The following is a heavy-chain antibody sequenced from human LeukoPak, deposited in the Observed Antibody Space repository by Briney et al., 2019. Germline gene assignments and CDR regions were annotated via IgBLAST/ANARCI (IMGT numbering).Heavy chain of an antibody. CDR3: ARHGILTGYPIDY. Sequence: SSETLSLTCTVSGGSISSYYWSWIRQPPGKGLEWIGYIYYSGSTNYNPSLKSRVTISVDTSKNQFSLKLSSVTAADTAVYYCARHGILTGYPIDYWGQGTLVTVSS. V-gene: IGHV4-59*08. D-gene: IGHD3-9*01. J-gene: IGHJ4*02. CDR2: IYYSGST. CDR1: GGSISSYY.